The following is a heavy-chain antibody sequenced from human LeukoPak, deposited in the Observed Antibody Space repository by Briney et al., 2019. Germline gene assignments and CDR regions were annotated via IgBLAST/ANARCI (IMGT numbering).Heavy chain of an antibody. J-gene: IGHJ3*02. Sequence: GGSLRLSCAASGFTFSSFALSWVRQAPGKGLEWVSSISGSGGSTSYADSVKGRFTISRDISTNTLYLQMNSLRAEDTAIYYCAKVGVYDSSGYYSVNDAFDIWGQGTMVTVSS. CDR1: GFTFSSFA. CDR2: ISGSGGST. CDR3: AKVGVYDSSGYYSVNDAFDI. D-gene: IGHD3-22*01. V-gene: IGHV3-23*01.